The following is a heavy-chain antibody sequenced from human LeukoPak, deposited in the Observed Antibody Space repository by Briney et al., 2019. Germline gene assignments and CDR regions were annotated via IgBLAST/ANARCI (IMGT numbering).Heavy chain of an antibody. CDR2: IYYSGST. J-gene: IGHJ4*02. CDR3: ARSVVVTAPLGY. Sequence: TSETLSFTCTASGGSIGSYYWSWIRQPPGKGLEWIGYIYYSGSTNYNPSLKSRVTISVDTSENQFSLKLSSVTAADTAVYYCARSVVVTAPLGYWGQGTLVTVSS. CDR1: GGSIGSYY. V-gene: IGHV4-59*08. D-gene: IGHD2-21*02.